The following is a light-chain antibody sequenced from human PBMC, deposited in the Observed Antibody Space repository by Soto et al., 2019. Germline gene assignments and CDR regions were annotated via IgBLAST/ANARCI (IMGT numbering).Light chain of an antibody. Sequence: EIVLTQSPGTLSLSPGERATLSCRASQRVSSSYLAWYQQKPGQAPRLLIYGASSRATGIPDRFSGSGSGTDFTLTISRLEPEDFAVYYCQQYGSSPLTSGGGTKVDIK. CDR1: QRVSSSY. J-gene: IGKJ4*01. CDR3: QQYGSSPLT. CDR2: GAS. V-gene: IGKV3-20*01.